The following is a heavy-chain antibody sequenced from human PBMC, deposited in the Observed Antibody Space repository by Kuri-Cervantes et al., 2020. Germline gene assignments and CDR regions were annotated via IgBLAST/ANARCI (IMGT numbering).Heavy chain of an antibody. CDR2: IYYSGST. V-gene: IGHV4-39*02. CDR1: GGSISSSSYY. CDR3: ARDPDSSGYYSHKYLQD. J-gene: IGHJ1*01. Sequence: SETLSLTCTVSGGSISSSSYYWGWIRQPPGKGLEWIGSIYYSGSTYYNPSLKSRVTISVDTSKNQFSLKLSSVTAADTAVYYCARDPDSSGYYSHKYLQDWGQGTLVTVSS. D-gene: IGHD3-22*01.